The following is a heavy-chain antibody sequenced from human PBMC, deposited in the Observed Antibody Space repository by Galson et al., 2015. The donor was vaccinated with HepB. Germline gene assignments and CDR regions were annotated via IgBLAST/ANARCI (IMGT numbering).Heavy chain of an antibody. Sequence: SLRLSCAASGFTFDNYGIHWVRQAPGKGLEWVAVTSYDGNIKDYADSVKGRFTISRDNSKNTLDLQMNSLREEDTAVYFCARDLGYTGHAPFDYWGRGTLVTVSS. CDR2: TSYDGNIK. CDR1: GFTFDNYG. CDR3: ARDLGYTGHAPFDY. J-gene: IGHJ4*02. D-gene: IGHD5-12*01. V-gene: IGHV3-30*03.